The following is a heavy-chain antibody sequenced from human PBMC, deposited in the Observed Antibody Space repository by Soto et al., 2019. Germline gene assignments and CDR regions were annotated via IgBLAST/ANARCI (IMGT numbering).Heavy chain of an antibody. D-gene: IGHD2-15*01. CDR3: ARGYCSGGSCYLHDAFDI. Sequence: ASVKVSCKACGGTFSRYAISWVRQAPGQGLEWMGGIIPIFGTANYAQKFQGRVTITADESTSTAYMELSSLRSEDTAVYYCARGYCSGGSCYLHDAFDIWGQGTMVTVSS. V-gene: IGHV1-69*13. CDR2: IIPIFGTA. J-gene: IGHJ3*02. CDR1: GGTFSRYA.